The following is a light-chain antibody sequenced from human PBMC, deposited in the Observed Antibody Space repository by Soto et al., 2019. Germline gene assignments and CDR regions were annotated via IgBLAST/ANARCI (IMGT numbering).Light chain of an antibody. CDR3: QQRNIWPPVT. CDR2: GAF. J-gene: IGKJ5*01. V-gene: IGKV3-11*01. CDR1: PSVPNY. Sequence: EIVLTQSPATLSLSPEERATLSCRASPSVPNYLAWYQQKPGQAPRLLIYGAFNRATGIPARFSGSGSGADFTLTISSLEPEDFAVYYCQQRNIWPPVTFGQGTRLEIK.